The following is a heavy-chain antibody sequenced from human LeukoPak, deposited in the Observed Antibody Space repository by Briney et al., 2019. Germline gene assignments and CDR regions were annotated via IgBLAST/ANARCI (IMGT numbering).Heavy chain of an antibody. Sequence: GGSLRLSCAASGFTVSSNYMSWVRQAPGKGLEWVANIKQDGSEKYYVDSVKGRFTISRDNAKNSLYLQMNSLRAEDTALYYCARDDYGGTKYWGQGTLVTVSS. CDR2: IKQDGSEK. V-gene: IGHV3-7*01. CDR3: ARDDYGGTKY. CDR1: GFTVSSNY. J-gene: IGHJ4*02. D-gene: IGHD4/OR15-4a*01.